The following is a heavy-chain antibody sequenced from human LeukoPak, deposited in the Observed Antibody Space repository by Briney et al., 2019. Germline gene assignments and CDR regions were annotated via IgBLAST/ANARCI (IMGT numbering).Heavy chain of an antibody. CDR3: AEDREQQLARDAFDI. J-gene: IGHJ3*02. V-gene: IGHV3-23*01. Sequence: GGSLRLSCAASGFTFSSYAMSWVRQAPGKGLEWVSAISGSGGSTYYADSVKGRFTISRDNSKNTLYLQMNSLRAEDTAVYYCAEDREQQLARDAFDIWGQGTMVTVSS. D-gene: IGHD6-13*01. CDR1: GFTFSSYA. CDR2: ISGSGGST.